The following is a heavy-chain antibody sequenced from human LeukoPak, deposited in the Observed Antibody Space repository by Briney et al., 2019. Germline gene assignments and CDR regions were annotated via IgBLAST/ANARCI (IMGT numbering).Heavy chain of an antibody. J-gene: IGHJ4*02. Sequence: GGSLRLSCAAPGFTFSSYGMHWVRQAPGKGLEWVAVISYDGSNKYYADSVKGRFTISRDNSKNTLYLQMNSLRAEDTAVYYCAITGDSSGYSFDYWGQGTLVTVSS. CDR3: AITGDSSGYSFDY. CDR2: ISYDGSNK. V-gene: IGHV3-30*03. CDR1: GFTFSSYG. D-gene: IGHD3-22*01.